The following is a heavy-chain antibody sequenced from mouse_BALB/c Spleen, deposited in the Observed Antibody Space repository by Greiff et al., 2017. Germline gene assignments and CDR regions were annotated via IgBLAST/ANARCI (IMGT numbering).Heavy chain of an antibody. CDR3: ARLSYYGYGFAY. J-gene: IGHJ3*01. V-gene: IGHV1-7*01. CDR2: INPSTGYT. D-gene: IGHD1-2*01. Sequence: VKLMESGAELAKPGASVKMSCKASGYTFTSYWMHWVKQRPGQGLEWIGYINPSTGYTEYNQKFKDKATLTADKSSSTAYMQLSSLTSEDSAVYYCARLSYYGYGFAYWGQGTLVTVSA. CDR1: GYTFTSYW.